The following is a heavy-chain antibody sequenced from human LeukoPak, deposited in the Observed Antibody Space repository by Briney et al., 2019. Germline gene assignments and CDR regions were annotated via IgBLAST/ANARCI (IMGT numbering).Heavy chain of an antibody. CDR1: GYSISSGYY. Sequence: PSETLSLTCTVSGYSISSGYYWGWIRQPPGKGLEWIGSIYHSGSTYYNPSLKSRVTISVDTSKNQFSLKLSSVTAADTAVYYCARLAVGNNWFDPWGQGTLVTVSS. D-gene: IGHD2-15*01. CDR2: IYHSGST. J-gene: IGHJ5*02. CDR3: ARLAVGNNWFDP. V-gene: IGHV4-38-2*02.